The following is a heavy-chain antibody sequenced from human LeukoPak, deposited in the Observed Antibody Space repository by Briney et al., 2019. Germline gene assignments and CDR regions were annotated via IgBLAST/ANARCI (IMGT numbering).Heavy chain of an antibody. J-gene: IGHJ4*02. V-gene: IGHV3-30*04. CDR1: GFTFSSYT. CDR3: ARVYCSGDTCYSATD. D-gene: IGHD2-15*01. Sequence: PGGSLRLSCAASGFTFSSYTMHWVRQAPAKGLDWVAVISYDGSNKYYADSVKGRFTISGDNSKNTLYLQMNSLRAEDTAVYYCARVYCSGDTCYSATDWGQGTLVTVSS. CDR2: ISYDGSNK.